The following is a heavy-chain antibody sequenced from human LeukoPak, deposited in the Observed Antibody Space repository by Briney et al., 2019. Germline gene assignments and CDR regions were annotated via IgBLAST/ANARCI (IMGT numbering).Heavy chain of an antibody. CDR1: GFTFSSYA. J-gene: IGHJ4*02. Sequence: GRSLRLSCAASGFTFSSYAMSWVRQAPGKGLEWVSAISGSGGSTYYADSVKGRFTISRDNSKNTLYLQMNSLRAEDTAVYYCASAALRPILWFGELLALDYWGQGTLVTVSS. D-gene: IGHD3-10*01. CDR2: ISGSGGST. V-gene: IGHV3-23*01. CDR3: ASAALRPILWFGELLALDY.